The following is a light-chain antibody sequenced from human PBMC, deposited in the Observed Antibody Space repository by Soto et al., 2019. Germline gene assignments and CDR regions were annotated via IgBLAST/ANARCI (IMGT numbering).Light chain of an antibody. CDR2: EVS. CDR1: SSDVGDYDY. J-gene: IGLJ1*01. Sequence: QSVLTQPPSASGSPGQSVTISCTGTSSDVGDYDYVSWYQQHPGKAPKLMIYEVSKRPSGVPGRFSGSKSGNTASLTVSGLQAEDEADYYCSSYAGCNPFVFGTGTKLTVL. CDR3: SSYAGCNPFV. V-gene: IGLV2-8*01.